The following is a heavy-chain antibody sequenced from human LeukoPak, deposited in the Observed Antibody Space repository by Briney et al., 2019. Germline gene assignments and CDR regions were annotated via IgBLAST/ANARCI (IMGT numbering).Heavy chain of an antibody. CDR3: ARDRYCGGDCSDAFDI. CDR1: GFTFSSYG. J-gene: IGHJ3*02. V-gene: IGHV3-30*03. Sequence: PGGSLRLSCAASGFTFSSYGMHWVRQAPGKGLEWVAVISYDGSSKYYADSVKGRFTISRDNSKNTLYLQMDSLRDEDTAVYYCARDRYCGGDCSDAFDIWGRGTTVTVSS. CDR2: ISYDGSSK. D-gene: IGHD2-21*02.